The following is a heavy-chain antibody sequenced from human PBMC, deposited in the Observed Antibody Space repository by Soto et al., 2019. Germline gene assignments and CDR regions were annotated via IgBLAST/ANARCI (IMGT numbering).Heavy chain of an antibody. D-gene: IGHD6-13*01. V-gene: IGHV1-18*01. CDR1: GYSFTNYG. CDR2: FSNYNGNT. Sequence: QVQLVQSGTEVKKPGAAVKVSCKASGYSFTNYGVSWVRQVPGQGLAWMGWFSNYNGNTNYAQKLQGRVTMPTDTSTTTAYMELRNLRSDDTAVYYCARDLGSSLDYWGQGTLVTVSS. CDR3: ARDLGSSLDY. J-gene: IGHJ4*02.